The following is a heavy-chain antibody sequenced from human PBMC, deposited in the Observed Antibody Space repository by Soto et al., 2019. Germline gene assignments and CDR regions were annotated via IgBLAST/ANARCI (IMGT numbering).Heavy chain of an antibody. CDR2: IYYTGTT. V-gene: IGHV4-39*01. Sequence: QLQLQESGPGLVKPSETLSLTCSLSGGAISDARFYWGWIRQSPGRGLEWIGSIYYTGTTFFNPSLQRRVTISVDTSENQFSLKLYSVTAADTALYFCARQKWEQPKWFDPWGQGTLVIVSP. CDR3: ARQKWEQPKWFDP. J-gene: IGHJ5*02. CDR1: GGAISDARFY. D-gene: IGHD1-26*01.